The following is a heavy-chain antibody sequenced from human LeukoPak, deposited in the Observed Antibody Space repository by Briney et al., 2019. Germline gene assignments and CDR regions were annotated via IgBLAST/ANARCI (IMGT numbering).Heavy chain of an antibody. J-gene: IGHJ4*02. CDR1: GGSINSYY. D-gene: IGHD6-13*01. CDR2: IYYTGST. V-gene: IGHV4-59*01. CDR3: ARDSYSSSLDY. Sequence: PSETLSLTCTVSGGSINSYYWSWIRQPPGKGLEWIGYIYYTGSTNYNPSLKSRVSISLDTSKNQFSLKLSSVTAADTAVYYCARDSYSSSLDYWGQGTLVTVSS.